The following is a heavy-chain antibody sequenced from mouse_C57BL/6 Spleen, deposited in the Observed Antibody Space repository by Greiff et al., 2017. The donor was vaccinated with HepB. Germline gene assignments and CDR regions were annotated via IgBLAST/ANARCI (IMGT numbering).Heavy chain of an antibody. V-gene: IGHV5-17*01. CDR2: ISSGSSTI. CDR1: GFTFSDYG. Sequence: EVMLVESGGGLVKPGGSLKLSCAASGFTFSDYGMHWVRQAPEKGLEWVAYISSGSSTIYYADTVKGRFTISRDNAKYTLFLQMTSLRSEDTAMYYCAKSRGYFDYWGQGTTLTVSS. CDR3: AKSRGYFDY. J-gene: IGHJ2*01.